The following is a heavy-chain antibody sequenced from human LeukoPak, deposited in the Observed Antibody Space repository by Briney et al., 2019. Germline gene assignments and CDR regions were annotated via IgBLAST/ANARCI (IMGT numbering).Heavy chain of an antibody. D-gene: IGHD2-21*01. CDR2: ISGSGDST. CDR1: GFTFSAYA. Sequence: PGGSLRLSCAASGFTFSAYAVNWVRQAPGKGLEWVSTISGSGDSTYYADSVKGRFTISRDNSKNTLYLQMNSLRAEDTAVYYCARDSYSANDYWGQGTLVTVSS. J-gene: IGHJ4*02. CDR3: ARDSYSANDY. V-gene: IGHV3-23*01.